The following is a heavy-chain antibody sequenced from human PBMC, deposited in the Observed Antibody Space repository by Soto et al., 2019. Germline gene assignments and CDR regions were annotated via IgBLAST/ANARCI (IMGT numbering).Heavy chain of an antibody. D-gene: IGHD3-22*01. CDR2: ISGSGGST. Sequence: EVQLLESGGGLVQPGGSRSLSCAASGFTFSSYAMSWVRQAPGKGREWVSAISGSGGSTYYADSVKGRFTISRDNSKNTLYLQMNSLRAEDTAVYYCATAVYYYDSSGSRYYYYGMDVWGQGTTVTVSS. J-gene: IGHJ6*02. CDR1: GFTFSSYA. V-gene: IGHV3-23*01. CDR3: ATAVYYYDSSGSRYYYYGMDV.